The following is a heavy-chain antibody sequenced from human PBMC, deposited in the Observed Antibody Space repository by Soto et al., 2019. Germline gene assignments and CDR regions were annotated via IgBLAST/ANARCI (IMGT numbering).Heavy chain of an antibody. J-gene: IGHJ4*02. D-gene: IGHD1-7*01. CDR1: GYRFTRDL. Sequence: PGEALKVSWKGSGYRFTRDLIGWLRQMPGKGLEWMGIIYPGDSDTRYSPSLQGQVTISADKSISTAYLQWSSLRPDDTAMYCCARDGVSSTEYTWNYGTYFDYWGQGALVTVSS. V-gene: IGHV5-51*01. CDR3: ARDGVSSTEYTWNYGTYFDY. CDR2: IYPGDSDT.